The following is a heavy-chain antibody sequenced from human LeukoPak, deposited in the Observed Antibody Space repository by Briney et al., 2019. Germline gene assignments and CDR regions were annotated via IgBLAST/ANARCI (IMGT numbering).Heavy chain of an antibody. CDR2: ISSSSSTI. CDR1: GFTFSSYS. Sequence: GGSLRLSCAASGFTFSSYSMNWVRQAPGKGLEWVSYISSSSSTIYYADSVKGRFTISRDNAKNSLYLQMNSLRAEDTAVYYCARDFIPESYDYWGQGTLVTVSS. D-gene: IGHD2-21*01. CDR3: ARDFIPESYDY. V-gene: IGHV3-48*01. J-gene: IGHJ4*02.